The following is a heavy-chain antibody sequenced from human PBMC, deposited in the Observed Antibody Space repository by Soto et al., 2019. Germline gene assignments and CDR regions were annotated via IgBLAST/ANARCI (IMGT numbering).Heavy chain of an antibody. D-gene: IGHD6-19*01. Sequence: QSQTLSLTCAISGDSVSSNSAAWNWIRQSPSRGLEWLGRTYYRSKWYNDYAVSVKSRITINPDTSKNQFSLQLNSVTPEDTAVYYCARGPRVSSGWYPHFDYWGQGTLVTVSS. J-gene: IGHJ4*02. V-gene: IGHV6-1*01. CDR1: GDSVSSNSAA. CDR2: TYYRSKWYN. CDR3: ARGPRVSSGWYPHFDY.